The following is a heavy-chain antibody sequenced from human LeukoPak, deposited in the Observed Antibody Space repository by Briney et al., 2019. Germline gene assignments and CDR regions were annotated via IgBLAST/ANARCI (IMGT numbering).Heavy chain of an antibody. Sequence: GASVKVSCKASGYTFTSFYIHWVRQAPGQGLEWMGVINPSGGSTSYAQKFQGRVTMARDTSTSTVYMELSSLRSEDTAVYYCARVRFSSGWYIAFDIWGQGTMVTVSS. CDR2: INPSGGST. V-gene: IGHV1-46*01. CDR1: GYTFTSFY. D-gene: IGHD6-19*01. CDR3: ARVRFSSGWYIAFDI. J-gene: IGHJ3*02.